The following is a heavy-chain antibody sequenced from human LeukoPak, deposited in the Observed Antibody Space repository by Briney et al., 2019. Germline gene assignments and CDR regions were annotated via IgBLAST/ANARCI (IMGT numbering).Heavy chain of an antibody. CDR2: INSDGSWT. CDR1: GNYW. Sequence: GGSLRLSCAASGNYWMHWVRQAPGKGLVWVSHINSDGSWTSYADSVKGRFTISKDNAKNTVYLQMNSLRAEDTAVYYCARDFGLSRGYSYGPDYWGQGTLVTVSS. J-gene: IGHJ4*02. V-gene: IGHV3-74*01. D-gene: IGHD5-18*01. CDR3: ARDFGLSRGYSYGPDY.